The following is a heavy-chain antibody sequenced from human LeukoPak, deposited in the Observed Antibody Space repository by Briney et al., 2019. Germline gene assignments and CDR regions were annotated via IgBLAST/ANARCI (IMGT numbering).Heavy chain of an antibody. V-gene: IGHV3-23*01. D-gene: IGHD6-25*01. J-gene: IGHJ4*02. CDR2: ISSGGGST. CDR1: GFTFSSYA. CDR3: AKRAAPLYYFDY. Sequence: GGSLRLSCAASGFTFSSYAMSWVRQAPGKGLEWDSAISSGGGSTYYADSVKGRFTISRDNSKNTLYLQMNSLRAEDTAVYYCAKRAAPLYYFDYWGQGTLVTVSS.